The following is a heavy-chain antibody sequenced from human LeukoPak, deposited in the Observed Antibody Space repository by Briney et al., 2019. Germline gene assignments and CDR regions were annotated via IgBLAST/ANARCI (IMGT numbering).Heavy chain of an antibody. J-gene: IGHJ4*02. CDR3: AKKGYYDGSGYYMYYFDH. CDR1: GFTVSGNY. D-gene: IGHD3-22*01. Sequence: GGSLRLSCAASGFTVSGNYMSWVRQAPGKGLEWVSAISGSGGTAYYADSVKGRFTISRDNSKNTLYLQMNSLRAEDTAVYYCAKKGYYDGSGYYMYYFDHWGQGTLVTVSS. CDR2: ISGSGGTA. V-gene: IGHV3-23*01.